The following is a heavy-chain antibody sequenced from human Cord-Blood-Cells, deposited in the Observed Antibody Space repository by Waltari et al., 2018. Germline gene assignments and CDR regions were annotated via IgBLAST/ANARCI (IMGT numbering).Heavy chain of an antibody. D-gene: IGHD6-13*01. V-gene: IGHV1-2*02. CDR2: INPNSGGT. CDR3: ARESWVAAAGILGGWFDP. J-gene: IGHJ5*02. Sequence: QVQLVQSGAEVQKPGASVKVPCNASGYTFTGYSMHWVGQAPGPALEWMGWINPNSGGTNYAQKFQGRVTMTRDTSISTAYMELSRLRSDDTAVYYCARESWVAAAGILGGWFDPWGQGTLVTVSS. CDR1: GYTFTGYS.